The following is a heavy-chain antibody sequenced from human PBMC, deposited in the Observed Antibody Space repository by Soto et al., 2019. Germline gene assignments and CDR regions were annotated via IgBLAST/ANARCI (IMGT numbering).Heavy chain of an antibody. Sequence: PGGSLRLSGAASGFTFSSYWMHWVRQAPGKGLVWVSRINSDGSSTSYADSVKGRFTISRDNAKNTLYLQMNSLRAEDTAVYYCARVLAAAGTYYYYGMDVWGQGTTVTVSS. CDR1: GFTFSSYW. J-gene: IGHJ6*02. CDR3: ARVLAAAGTYYYYGMDV. D-gene: IGHD6-13*01. CDR2: INSDGSST. V-gene: IGHV3-74*01.